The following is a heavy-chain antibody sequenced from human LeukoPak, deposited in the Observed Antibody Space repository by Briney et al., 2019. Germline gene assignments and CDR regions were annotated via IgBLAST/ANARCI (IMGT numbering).Heavy chain of an antibody. Sequence: SETLSLTCTVSGGSISSYYWSWIRQPPGKGLEWIGNIYYSGSTNYNPSLKSRVTISVDTSKNQFSLKLNSVTAADTAVYYCARHLRSGLAVAGSPFDYWGQGILVTVSS. CDR2: IYYSGST. CDR1: GGSISSYY. D-gene: IGHD6-19*01. CDR3: ARHLRSGLAVAGSPFDY. J-gene: IGHJ4*02. V-gene: IGHV4-59*08.